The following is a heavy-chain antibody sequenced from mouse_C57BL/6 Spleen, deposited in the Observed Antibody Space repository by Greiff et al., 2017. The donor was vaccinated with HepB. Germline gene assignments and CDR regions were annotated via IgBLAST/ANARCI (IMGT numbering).Heavy chain of an antibody. CDR2: IYPRSGNT. V-gene: IGHV1-81*01. Sequence: VQLQESGAELARPGASVKLSCKASGYTFTSYGISWVKQRTGQGLEWIGEIYPRSGNTYYNEKFKGKATLTADKSSSTAYMELRSLTSEDSAVYFCANLRDYAMDYWGQGTSVTVSS. J-gene: IGHJ4*01. CDR1: GYTFTSYG. D-gene: IGHD1-1*01. CDR3: ANLRDYAMDY.